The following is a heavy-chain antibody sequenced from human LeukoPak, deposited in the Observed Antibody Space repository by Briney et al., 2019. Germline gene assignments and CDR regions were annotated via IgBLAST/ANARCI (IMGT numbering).Heavy chain of an antibody. D-gene: IGHD2-2*01. CDR1: RFTFSSYA. J-gene: IGHJ5*02. CDR3: AKDRYCSSSSCYAGQFDP. V-gene: IGHV3-23*01. Sequence: GGSLRLSCAASRFTFSSYAMSWVRQAPGKGLEWVSAIGGSGVITYYADSVKGRFTISRDNSKSTPYLQMNTLRAEDTAVYYCAKDRYCSSSSCYAGQFDPWGPGTLVAVSS. CDR2: IGGSGVIT.